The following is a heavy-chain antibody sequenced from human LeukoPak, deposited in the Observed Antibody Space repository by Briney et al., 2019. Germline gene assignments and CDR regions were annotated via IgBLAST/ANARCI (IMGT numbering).Heavy chain of an antibody. CDR2: INPNTGGT. V-gene: IGHV1-2*02. CDR3: ARVQRGVWGSFDY. Sequence: GASVKVSCKASGYTFTGYYMHWVRQAPGQGLEWMGWINPNTGGTNYAQNYQGRVTMTRDTSISTAYMELSRLRSDDTAVYYCARVQRGVWGSFDYWGQGTLVTVSS. J-gene: IGHJ4*02. D-gene: IGHD3-16*01. CDR1: GYTFTGYY.